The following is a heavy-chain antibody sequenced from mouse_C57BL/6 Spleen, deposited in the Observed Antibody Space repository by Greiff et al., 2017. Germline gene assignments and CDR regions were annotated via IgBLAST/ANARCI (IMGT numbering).Heavy chain of an antibody. Sequence: QVQLQQPGAELVKPGASVKLSCKASGYTFTSYWMHWVKQRPGQGLEWIGMIHPNSGSTNYNEKFKSKATLTVDKSSSTAYMQLSSLTSEDAAVYYCARANPYYFDYWGQGTTLTVSS. J-gene: IGHJ2*01. CDR2: IHPNSGST. CDR1: GYTFTSYW. CDR3: ARANPYYFDY. V-gene: IGHV1-64*01.